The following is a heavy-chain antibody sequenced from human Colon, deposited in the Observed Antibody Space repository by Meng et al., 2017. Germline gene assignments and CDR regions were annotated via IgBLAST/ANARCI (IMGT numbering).Heavy chain of an antibody. CDR3: GSSPLLRTATRPSDDY. V-gene: IGHV4-4*02. J-gene: IGHJ4*02. D-gene: IGHD4-11*01. Sequence: SETLSLTCAVSGGSITRGNWWSWVRQSPGNGLEWIGEISRDGNTHYNPSLKSRVTISLDKSKNQFSLKLDSVTAADPAVYYCGSSPLLRTATRPSDDYWGQGALVTVSS. CDR2: ISRDGNT. CDR1: GGSITRGNW.